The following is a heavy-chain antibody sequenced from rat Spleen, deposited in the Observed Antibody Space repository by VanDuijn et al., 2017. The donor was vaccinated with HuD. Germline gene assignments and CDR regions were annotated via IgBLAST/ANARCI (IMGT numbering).Heavy chain of an antibody. Sequence: EVQLVESGGGLVQPGGSLKLSCVASGLSFSNYDMAWVRQAPTKGLEWVAYISTAGGNTYYRDSVRGRFTISRDNAKSALYLQMDSLRSEDTATYYCARADISAISTDGIWGQGVMVTVSS. CDR1: GLSFSNYD. J-gene: IGHJ2*01. V-gene: IGHV5-25*01. CDR3: ARADISAISTDGI. D-gene: IGHD1-2*01. CDR2: ISTAGGNT.